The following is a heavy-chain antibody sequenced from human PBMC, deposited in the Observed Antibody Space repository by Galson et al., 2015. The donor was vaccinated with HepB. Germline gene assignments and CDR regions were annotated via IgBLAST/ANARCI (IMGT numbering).Heavy chain of an antibody. CDR2: FDPEDGET. J-gene: IGHJ4*02. V-gene: IGHV1-24*01. D-gene: IGHD1-26*01. Sequence: SVKVSCKVSGSTLTELSMHWVRQAPGKGLELMGGFDPEDGETIYAQKFQGRVTMTEDTSTDTAYMELSSLRSEDTAVYYCARGQRVPSPGSYPPHDYGGQGTLVTVSS. CDR3: ARGQRVPSPGSYPPHDY. CDR1: GSTLTELS.